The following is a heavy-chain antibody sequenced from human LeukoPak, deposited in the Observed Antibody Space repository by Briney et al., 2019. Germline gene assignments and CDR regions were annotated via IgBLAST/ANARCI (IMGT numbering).Heavy chain of an antibody. V-gene: IGHV3-53*01. CDR1: GFTFTNYY. Sequence: PGGSLRPSCSPSGFTFTNYYMSWARQAPGKGLGWGSIIYSAGNTYYADSVKGRFTISRDNSKNTLYLQMNSLRVEDTAVYYCARAIGSPDASDVWGQGTMVTVSS. CDR2: IYSAGNT. D-gene: IGHD3-10*01. J-gene: IGHJ3*01. CDR3: ARAIGSPDASDV.